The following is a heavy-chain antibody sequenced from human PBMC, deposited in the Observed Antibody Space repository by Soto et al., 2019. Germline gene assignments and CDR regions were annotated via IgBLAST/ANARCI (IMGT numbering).Heavy chain of an antibody. CDR1: GYTLTSYA. Sequence: ASVKVSCKASGYTLTSYAMHWVRQAPGQRLEWMGWINAGNGNTKYSQKFQGRVTITRDTSASTAYMELSSLRSEDTAVYYCASSYCSSTSCYYPWNFQHWGQGTLVTVSS. J-gene: IGHJ1*01. D-gene: IGHD2-2*01. V-gene: IGHV1-3*01. CDR3: ASSYCSSTSCYYPWNFQH. CDR2: INAGNGNT.